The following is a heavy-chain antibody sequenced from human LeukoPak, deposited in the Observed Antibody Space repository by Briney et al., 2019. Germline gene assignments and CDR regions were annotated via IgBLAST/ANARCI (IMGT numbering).Heavy chain of an antibody. CDR3: ARDTTPYYYYDSSGYYY. CDR2: IIPIFGTA. CDR1: GGTFSSYA. D-gene: IGHD3-22*01. Sequence: SVTVSCKASGGTFSSYAISWVRQAPGQGLEWMGGIIPIFGTANYAQKFQGRVTITTDESTSTAYMELSSLRSEDTAVYYCARDTTPYYYYDSSGYYYWGQGTLVTVSS. J-gene: IGHJ4*02. V-gene: IGHV1-69*05.